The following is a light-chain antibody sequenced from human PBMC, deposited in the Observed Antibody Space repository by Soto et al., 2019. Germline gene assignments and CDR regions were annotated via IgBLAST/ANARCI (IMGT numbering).Light chain of an antibody. CDR1: SGDIGGYDY. V-gene: IGLV2-14*01. J-gene: IGLJ1*01. CDR2: EVR. CDR3: CSYTRTSNHYF. Sequence: QSVLTQPASVSESPGQSITISCAGTSGDIGGYDYVSWYQQRPGKAPKLMIYEVRYRPSGVSNRFSGSKSGNTASLTISGLQAEDEAVYYCCSYTRTSNHYFFGSGTKVTVL.